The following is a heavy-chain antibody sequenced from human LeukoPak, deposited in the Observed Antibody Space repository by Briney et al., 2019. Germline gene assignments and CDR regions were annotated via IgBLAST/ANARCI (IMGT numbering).Heavy chain of an antibody. CDR1: GYSISSGYF. J-gene: IGHJ2*01. V-gene: IGHV4-38-2*01. D-gene: IGHD4-17*01. CDR3: ARLESAAVTTERSFDL. CDR2: IYHTGTT. Sequence: SETLSLTCAVSGYSISSGYFWGWIRQSPGKGLEWIGSIYHTGTTYYNPSLKSRVTISVDTSKNQFSLKLSSVTAADTAVYYCARLESAAVTTERSFDLWGRGTLVTVSS.